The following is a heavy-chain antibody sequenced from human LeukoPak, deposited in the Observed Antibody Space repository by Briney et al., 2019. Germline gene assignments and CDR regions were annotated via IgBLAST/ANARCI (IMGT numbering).Heavy chain of an antibody. V-gene: IGHV3-66*02. J-gene: IGHJ4*02. CDR3: ARDAYSSSSFDY. D-gene: IGHD6-6*01. CDR1: GFTVSSNY. CDR2: IYSGGRT. Sequence: GGSLRLSCAASGFTVSSNYMNWVHQAPGKGLEWVSVIYSGGRTYYAESVKGRFTISRDSTRNTLYLQMNSLRAEDTAVYYCARDAYSSSSFDYWGQGTLVTVSS.